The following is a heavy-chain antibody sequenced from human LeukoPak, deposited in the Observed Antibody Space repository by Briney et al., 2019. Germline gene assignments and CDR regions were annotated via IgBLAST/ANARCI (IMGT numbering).Heavy chain of an antibody. J-gene: IGHJ3*02. Sequence: GGSLRLSCAASGFTVSSYGMHWVRQAPGKWLEWVAFIRYDGSNKYYADSVKGRFTISRDNSKNTLYLQMNSLRAEDTAVYYCAKDQILPYAFDIWGQGTMVTVSS. V-gene: IGHV3-30*02. CDR3: AKDQILPYAFDI. D-gene: IGHD1-26*01. CDR1: GFTVSSYG. CDR2: IRYDGSNK.